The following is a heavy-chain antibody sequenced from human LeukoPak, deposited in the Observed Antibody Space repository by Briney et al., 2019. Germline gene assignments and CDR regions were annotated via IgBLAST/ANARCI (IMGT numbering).Heavy chain of an antibody. D-gene: IGHD2-2*02. CDR2: INSDGSDT. CDR1: GLTFSSYW. J-gene: IGHJ3*02. Sequence: GGSLRLSCAASGLTFSSYWMHWVRQVPGKGLVWVSRINSDGSDTNYADSVKGRFTISRDNAKNTLYLQMNSLRAEDTALYYCVSRYCSSINCYKASGSGAFDIWGQGTVVTVSS. V-gene: IGHV3-74*01. CDR3: VSRYCSSINCYKASGSGAFDI.